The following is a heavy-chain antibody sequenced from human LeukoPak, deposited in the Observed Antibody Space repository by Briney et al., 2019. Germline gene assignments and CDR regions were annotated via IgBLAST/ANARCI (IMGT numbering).Heavy chain of an antibody. D-gene: IGHD2-21*02. J-gene: IGHJ4*02. Sequence: SETLSLTCAVYGGSFSVYYWSWIRQPPGKGLECIGEINHSGSTNYNPSLKSRVTISLDTSKNHFSLRLTSMSAADTGVYYCARGFVTHFDYWGQGTLVTVSS. V-gene: IGHV4-34*01. CDR3: ARGFVTHFDY. CDR2: INHSGST. CDR1: GGSFSVYY.